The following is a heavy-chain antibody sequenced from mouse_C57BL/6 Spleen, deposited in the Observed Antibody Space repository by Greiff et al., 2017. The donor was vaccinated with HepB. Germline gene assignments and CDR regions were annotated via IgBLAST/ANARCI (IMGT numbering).Heavy chain of an antibody. CDR3: ARNHDGYLNY. V-gene: IGHV1-26*01. Sequence: EVQLQQSGPELVKPGASVKISCKASGYTFTDYYMNWVKQSHGKSLEWIGDINPNNGGTSYNQKFKGKATLTVDKSSSTAYLEPRSLTSEDSAVYYCARNHDGYLNYWGQGTTLTVAS. CDR1: GYTFTDYY. CDR2: INPNNGGT. J-gene: IGHJ2*01. D-gene: IGHD2-3*01.